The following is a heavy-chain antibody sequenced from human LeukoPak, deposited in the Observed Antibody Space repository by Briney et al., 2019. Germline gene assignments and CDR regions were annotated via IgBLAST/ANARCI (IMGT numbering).Heavy chain of an antibody. CDR1: EFSFSNFN. CDR3: ARERKYYYMEL. V-gene: IGHV3-48*01. J-gene: IGHJ6*03. Sequence: GGSLRLSCVGSEFSFSNFNMIWVRQAAGKGPEYISHISNTASATYYIDSVRGRFTISRDNARNSLYLQMDSLRAEDTAVYYCARERKYYYMELWGKGTTVTVS. CDR2: ISNTASAT. D-gene: IGHD2/OR15-2a*01.